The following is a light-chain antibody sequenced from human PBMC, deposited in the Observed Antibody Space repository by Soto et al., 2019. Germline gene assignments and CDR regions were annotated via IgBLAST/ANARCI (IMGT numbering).Light chain of an antibody. CDR3: NSYTSWDRIEGV. CDR1: SYDIGGYKY. Sequence: SALTQPASVSGSPGQSITISCTGTSYDIGGYKYVSWYQHHPGSAPKLLLYDVSNRPSGISHRFSGSKSGNTAYLTISGLQAEDEADYYCNSYTSWDRIEGVFGGGTKVTVL. J-gene: IGLJ2*01. CDR2: DVS. V-gene: IGLV2-14*03.